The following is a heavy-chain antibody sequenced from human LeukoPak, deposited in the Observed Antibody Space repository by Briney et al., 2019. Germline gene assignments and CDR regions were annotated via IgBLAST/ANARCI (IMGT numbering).Heavy chain of an antibody. CDR1: GFTFSSYW. V-gene: IGHV3-74*01. CDR3: ARSTNITMIGY. J-gene: IGHJ4*02. Sequence: PGGSLRLSCAASGFTFSSYWMHWARQAPGKGLVWVSRINSDGSSTSYADSVKGRFTISRDNAKNTLYLQMNSLRAEDTAVYYCARSTNITMIGYWGQGTLVTVSS. CDR2: INSDGSST. D-gene: IGHD3-10*02.